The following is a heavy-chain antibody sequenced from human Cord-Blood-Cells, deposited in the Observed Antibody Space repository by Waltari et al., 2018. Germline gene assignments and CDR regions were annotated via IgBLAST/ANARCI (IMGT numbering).Heavy chain of an antibody. CDR2: INPNSGGT. CDR1: GYTFTGYY. CDR3: ARAICGGDCYPLDGMDV. J-gene: IGHJ6*02. Sequence: KPGASVKVSCKASGYTFTGYYMHWVRQAPGQGLEWMGWINPNSGGTNYAQKFQGWVTMTRDTSISTAYMELSRLRSDDTAVYYCARAICGGDCYPLDGMDVWGQGTTVTVSS. V-gene: IGHV1-2*04. D-gene: IGHD2-21*02.